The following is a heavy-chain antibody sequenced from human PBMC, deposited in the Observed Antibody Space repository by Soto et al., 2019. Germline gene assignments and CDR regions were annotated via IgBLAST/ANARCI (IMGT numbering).Heavy chain of an antibody. CDR2: INPSGGST. CDR1: GYTFTSYY. Sequence: GASVKVSCKASGYTFTSYYMHWVRQAPGQGLEWMGIINPSGGSTSYAQKFQGRVTMTRDTSTSTVHMELSSLRSEDTAVYYCARDLFSERGGSTSGDAFDIWGQGTMVTVSS. V-gene: IGHV1-46*01. D-gene: IGHD2-2*01. CDR3: ARDLFSERGGSTSGDAFDI. J-gene: IGHJ3*02.